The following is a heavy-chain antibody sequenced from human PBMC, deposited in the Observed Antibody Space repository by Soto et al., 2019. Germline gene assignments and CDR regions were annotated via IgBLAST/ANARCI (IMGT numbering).Heavy chain of an antibody. V-gene: IGHV1-69*01. CDR2: IIPIFGTA. Sequence: QVQLVQSGAEVKKPGSSVKVSCKASGGTFSSYAISWVRQAPGQGLEWMGGIIPIFGTANYAQKFQGRVTITGDESTSTAYMELSSLRAEDTAVYCCARGVVVGPIRYCCYGMDVWGQGTTVTVSS. D-gene: IGHD3-22*01. J-gene: IGHJ6*02. CDR1: GGTFSSYA. CDR3: ARGVVVGPIRYCCYGMDV.